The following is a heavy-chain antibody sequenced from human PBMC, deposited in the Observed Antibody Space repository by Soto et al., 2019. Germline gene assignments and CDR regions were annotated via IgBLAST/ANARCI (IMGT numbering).Heavy chain of an antibody. CDR1: GFTFSGSA. V-gene: IGHV3-73*01. CDR3: TRNVDTAMVPIDYGMDV. J-gene: IGHJ6*02. CDR2: IRSKANSYAT. Sequence: GGSLRLSCAASGFTFSGSAMHWVRQASGKGLEWVGRIRSKANSYATAYAASVKGRFTISRDDSKNTAYLQMNSLKTEDTAVYYCTRNVDTAMVPIDYGMDVWGQGTTVTVS. D-gene: IGHD5-18*01.